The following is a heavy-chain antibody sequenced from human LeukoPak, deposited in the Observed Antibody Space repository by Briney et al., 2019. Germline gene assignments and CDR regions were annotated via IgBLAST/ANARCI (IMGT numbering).Heavy chain of an antibody. CDR1: GGSISSYY. D-gene: IGHD3-10*01. J-gene: IGHJ4*02. CDR2: IYYRGST. Sequence: SETLSLTCTVSGGSISSYYWSWIRQPPGKGLEWIGYIYYRGSTNYNPSLKSRVTISVDTSKNQFSLKLSSLTAADTAVYYCARHSDYYGSGSYYRLDYWGQGTLVTVSS. V-gene: IGHV4-59*08. CDR3: ARHSDYYGSGSYYRLDY.